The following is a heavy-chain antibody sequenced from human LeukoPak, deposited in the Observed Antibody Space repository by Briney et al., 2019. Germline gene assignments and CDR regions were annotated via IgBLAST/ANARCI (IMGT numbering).Heavy chain of an antibody. D-gene: IGHD2-15*01. V-gene: IGHV3-48*04. CDR3: AREIMPSYCSGGSCYGDFDY. CDR2: ISDSSSTI. J-gene: IGHJ4*02. CDR1: GFTFSTYS. Sequence: SGGSLRLSCAASGFTFSTYSMNWVRQAPGKGLEWVSYISDSSSTIYYADSVKGRFTISRDNAKNSLYLQMNSLRAEDTAVYYCAREIMPSYCSGGSCYGDFDYWGQGTLVTVSS.